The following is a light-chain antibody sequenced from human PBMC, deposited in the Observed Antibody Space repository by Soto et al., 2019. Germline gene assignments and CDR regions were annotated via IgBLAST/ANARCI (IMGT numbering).Light chain of an antibody. J-gene: IGKJ2*01. CDR1: QSVSTY. V-gene: IGKV3-11*01. CDR3: QQRSNWPSYT. Sequence: EIVLTQSPATLSLSPGEGATLSCRASQSVSTYLAWYQQKPGQAPRLLIYDASNRATGVPARFSGSESGTDFTLTISSLEPEDFAVYYCQQRSNWPSYTFGQGTKLEI. CDR2: DAS.